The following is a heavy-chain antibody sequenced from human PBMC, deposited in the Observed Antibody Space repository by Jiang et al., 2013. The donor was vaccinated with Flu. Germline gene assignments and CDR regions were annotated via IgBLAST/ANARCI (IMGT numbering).Heavy chain of an antibody. D-gene: IGHD2-8*01. Sequence: VQLVESGGGVVQPGGSLRLSCAASRFTFSSYGMHWVRQAPGKGLEWVAFVSSDGSNKYYGDSVKGRFTISRDNSKNTLYLQMSSLRPEDTAVYYCVRNFVLTYGLWGQGTLVTVSS. CDR2: VSSDGSNK. CDR1: RFTFSSYG. V-gene: IGHV3-30*02. J-gene: IGHJ4*02. CDR3: VRNFVLTYGL.